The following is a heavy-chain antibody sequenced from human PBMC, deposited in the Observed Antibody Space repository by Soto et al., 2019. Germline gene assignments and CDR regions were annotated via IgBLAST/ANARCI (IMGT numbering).Heavy chain of an antibody. V-gene: IGHV4-39*01. CDR3: ATDYDILTGYRSNYGMDV. Sequence: SETLSLSCTVSGVSISSSSYYWGWIRQPPGKGLEWIGSIYYSGSTYYNPSLKSRVTISVDTSKNQFSLKLSSVTAADTAVYYCATDYDILTGYRSNYGMDVWGQGTTVTVSS. CDR1: GVSISSSSYY. D-gene: IGHD3-9*01. J-gene: IGHJ6*02. CDR2: IYYSGST.